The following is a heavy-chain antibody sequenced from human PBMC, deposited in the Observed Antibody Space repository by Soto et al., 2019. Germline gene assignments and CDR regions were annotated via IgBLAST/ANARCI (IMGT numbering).Heavy chain of an antibody. CDR1: GGSISSGAHY. J-gene: IGHJ4*02. V-gene: IGHV4-31*03. CDR2: IYYSGST. Sequence: SETLSLTCTVSGGSISSGAHYWSWIRQHPGKGLEWIGYIYYSGSTYYNPSLKSRLPISVDTSKNQFSLKLSSVTAADTAVYYCARGRSGLNAESFDYWGQGTLVTVSS. CDR3: ARGRSGLNAESFDY. D-gene: IGHD1-26*01.